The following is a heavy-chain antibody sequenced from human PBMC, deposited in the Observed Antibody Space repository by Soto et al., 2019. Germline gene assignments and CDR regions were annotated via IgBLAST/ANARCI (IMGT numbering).Heavy chain of an antibody. CDR3: ARDFGDYVYYYYYGMEV. Sequence: ASVKVSCKASGYTFTGYAMHWVRQAPGQRLEWMGWINAGNGNTKYSQKFQGRVTITRDTSASTAYMELSSLRSEDTAVYYCARDFGDYVYYYYYGMEVWGQGTTVTVSS. J-gene: IGHJ6*02. CDR2: INAGNGNT. D-gene: IGHD4-17*01. CDR1: GYTFTGYA. V-gene: IGHV1-3*01.